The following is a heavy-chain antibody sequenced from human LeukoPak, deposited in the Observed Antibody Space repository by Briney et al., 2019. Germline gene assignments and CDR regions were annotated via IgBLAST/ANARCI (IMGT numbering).Heavy chain of an antibody. CDR2: IYYSGST. J-gene: IGHJ3*02. V-gene: IGHV4-31*03. D-gene: IGHD3-16*01. CDR1: GGSISSGGYY. Sequence: SETLSLTCTVSGGSISSGGYYWSCIRQHPGTGLEWIGYIYYSGSTYYNPSLKSRVTISVDTSKNQFSLKLSSVTAADTAVYYCARDGGGDAFDIWGQGTMVTVSS. CDR3: ARDGGGDAFDI.